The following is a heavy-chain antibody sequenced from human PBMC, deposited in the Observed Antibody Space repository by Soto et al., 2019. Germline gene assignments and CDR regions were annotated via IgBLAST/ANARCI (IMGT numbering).Heavy chain of an antibody. D-gene: IGHD1-26*01. J-gene: IGHJ6*02. CDR1: GFTFSSYW. CDR2: IKQDGSEK. Sequence: GESLKISCAASGFTFSSYWMSWVRQAPGKGLEWVANIKQDGSEKYYVDSVKGRFTISRDNAKNSLYLQMNSLRAEDTAVYDGATSGSARYCYYYGMDVWGQGTTVTVSS. CDR3: ATSGSARYCYYYGMDV. V-gene: IGHV3-7*01.